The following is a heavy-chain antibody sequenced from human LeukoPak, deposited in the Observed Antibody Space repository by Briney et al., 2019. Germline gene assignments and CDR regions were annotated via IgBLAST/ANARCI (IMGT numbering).Heavy chain of an antibody. V-gene: IGHV4-4*07. J-gene: IGHJ5*02. CDR1: GDSISCCY. Sequence: SETLSLICAVSGDSISCCYWTWIRQSAGKGLEWIGRVFISGSTNYNPSLQGRVTMSVDRSKSQFSLSLSSVTAADTAVYYCARLINGGFDPWGQGTLVTVSS. CDR2: VFISGST. CDR3: ARLINGGFDP. D-gene: IGHD5-24*01.